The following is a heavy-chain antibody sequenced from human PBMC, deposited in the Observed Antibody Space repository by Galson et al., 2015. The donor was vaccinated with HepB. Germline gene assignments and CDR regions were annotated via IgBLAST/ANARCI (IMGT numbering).Heavy chain of an antibody. CDR1: GGSISSSRYY. D-gene: IGHD5-24*01. Sequence: SEPLSLTCTVSGGSISSSRYYWGWIRQPPGKGLEWIGNIYYSGSTYYNPSLKNRITISIDTSKNRFSLKLSSVTAADTAVYYCARGPNVEAFDIWGQGTMVTVSS. J-gene: IGHJ3*02. V-gene: IGHV4-39*02. CDR2: IYYSGST. CDR3: ARGPNVEAFDI.